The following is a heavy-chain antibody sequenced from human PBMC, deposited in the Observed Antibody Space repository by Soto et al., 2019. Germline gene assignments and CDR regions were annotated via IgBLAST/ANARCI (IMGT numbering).Heavy chain of an antibody. J-gene: IGHJ4*02. CDR3: ARGRSRNTSMDY. CDR2: ISSSRGYT. V-gene: IGHV3-21*02. Sequence: EVQLVESGGGLVKPGGSLRLSCAASGFTFSTYSMNWVRQAPGKGLEWVSSISSSRGYTSYADSVKGRFTISRDNAKNSLFLQMDSLRDEDTAVYYCARGRSRNTSMDYWGQGTLVTVSS. D-gene: IGHD1-1*01. CDR1: GFTFSTYS.